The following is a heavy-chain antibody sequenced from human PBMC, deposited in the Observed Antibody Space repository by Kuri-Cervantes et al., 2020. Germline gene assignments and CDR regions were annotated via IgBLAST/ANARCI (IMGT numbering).Heavy chain of an antibody. CDR1: GFTLSSYS. CDR2: ISSSSYI. CDR3: ARDSTSRFGGYDDSPFDY. Sequence: GGSLRLSFAASGFTLSSYSMNWVRQAPGKGLEWVSSISSSSYIYYADSVKGRFTISRNNAKNSLYLQMNSLRAEDTAVYYCARDSTSRFGGYDDSPFDYWGQGTLVTVSS. D-gene: IGHD5-12*01. V-gene: IGHV3-21*01. J-gene: IGHJ4*02.